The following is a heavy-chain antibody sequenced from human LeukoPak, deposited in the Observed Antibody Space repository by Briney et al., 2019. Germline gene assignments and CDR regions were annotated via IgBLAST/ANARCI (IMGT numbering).Heavy chain of an antibody. CDR1: GFTFNSYT. D-gene: IGHD3-22*01. CDR2: ISYDGGSK. CDR3: ATDSSPDF. V-gene: IGHV3-30*04. Sequence: GGSLRLSCAASGFTFNSYTMHWVRQAPGKGLEWVAVISYDGGSKYYADSVKGRFTISRDNSKNTLYLQMNSLRADDTAVYYCATDSSPDFWGQGTLVTVSS. J-gene: IGHJ4*02.